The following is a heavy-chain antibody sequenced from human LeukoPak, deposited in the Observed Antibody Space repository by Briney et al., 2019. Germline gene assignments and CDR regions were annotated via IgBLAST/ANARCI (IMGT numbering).Heavy chain of an antibody. CDR1: GFTFSNAW. V-gene: IGHV3-15*01. CDR2: IKSKTDGETT. D-gene: IGHD3-16*02. J-gene: IGHJ4*02. CDR3: TTPGRMITFGGVTVITDY. Sequence: PGGSLRLSCAASGFTFSNAWMSWVRQAPGKGLEWVGRIKSKTDGETTDYAAPVKGLFTISRDDSKNTLYLQMNSLKTEDTAVYYCTTPGRMITFGGVTVITDYWGQGTLVTVSS.